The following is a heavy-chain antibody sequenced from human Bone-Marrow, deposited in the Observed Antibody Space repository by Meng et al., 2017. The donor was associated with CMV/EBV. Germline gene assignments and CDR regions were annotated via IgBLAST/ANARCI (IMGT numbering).Heavy chain of an antibody. CDR3: ARSRLTGYYKGNWFDP. D-gene: IGHD3-9*01. V-gene: IGHV1-2*02. CDR1: GYTFTSYD. CDR2: INPNSGGT. J-gene: IGHJ5*02. Sequence: ASVKVSCKASGYTFTSYDINWVRQATGQGLEWMGWINPNSGGTNYAQKFQGRVTMTRDTSISTAYMELSSLRSEDTAVYYCARSRLTGYYKGNWFDPWGQGTLVTVSS.